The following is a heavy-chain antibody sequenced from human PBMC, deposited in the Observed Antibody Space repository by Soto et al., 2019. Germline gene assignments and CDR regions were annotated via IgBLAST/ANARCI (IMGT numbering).Heavy chain of an antibody. CDR2: ISGSGGST. Sequence: GGSLRLSCAASGFTFSSYAMSWVRQAPGKGLEWVSGISGSGGSTYYADSVKGRFTISRDNSKNTLYLQMNSLRAEDTAVYYCAKPPVMIRGVAATYFDYWGQGTLVTVSS. D-gene: IGHD3-10*01. J-gene: IGHJ4*02. CDR1: GFTFSSYA. CDR3: AKPPVMIRGVAATYFDY. V-gene: IGHV3-23*01.